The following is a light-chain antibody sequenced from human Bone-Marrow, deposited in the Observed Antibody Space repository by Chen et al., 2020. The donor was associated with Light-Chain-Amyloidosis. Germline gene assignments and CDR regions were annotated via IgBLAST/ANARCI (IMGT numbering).Light chain of an antibody. V-gene: IGLV3-21*02. CDR2: DDS. Sequence: YLLTHPSSVSFSPGQTATIACGGNNIGSTSVHWYQQPPGHAPLLVVYDDSDRPSGIPDRLSGSNYGNTATLTISRVEAGDEADYYCQVWDRSSDRPVFGGGTKLTVL. CDR3: QVWDRSSDRPV. J-gene: IGLJ3*02. CDR1: NIGSTS.